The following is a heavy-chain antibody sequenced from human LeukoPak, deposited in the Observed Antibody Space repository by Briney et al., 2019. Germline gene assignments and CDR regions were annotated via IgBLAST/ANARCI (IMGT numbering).Heavy chain of an antibody. D-gene: IGHD1-26*01. V-gene: IGHV5-51*01. CDR3: ARQPNSGSYVDY. J-gene: IGHJ4*02. CDR2: IYPGDSDT. Sequence: GESLKIYCKGSGYSFSSYWIGWVRQMPGKGLEWMGIIYPGDSDTRYSPSFQGQVTISADRSITTAYVQWSSLQASDTAMYYCARQPNSGSYVDYWGQGTLVTVSS. CDR1: GYSFSSYW.